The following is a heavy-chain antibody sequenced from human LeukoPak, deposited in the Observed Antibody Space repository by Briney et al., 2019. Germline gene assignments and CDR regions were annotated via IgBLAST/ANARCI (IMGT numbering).Heavy chain of an antibody. Sequence: SGTLSLTCTVSGGSISSGGYYWSWIRQHPGKGLEWVGYIYYSGSTYYNPSLKSRVTISVDTSKNQFSLKLSSVTAADTAVYYCARGERLVVAATSWFDPWGQGTLVTVSS. V-gene: IGHV4-31*03. CDR3: ARGERLVVAATSWFDP. D-gene: IGHD2-15*01. J-gene: IGHJ5*02. CDR1: GGSISSGGYY. CDR2: IYYSGST.